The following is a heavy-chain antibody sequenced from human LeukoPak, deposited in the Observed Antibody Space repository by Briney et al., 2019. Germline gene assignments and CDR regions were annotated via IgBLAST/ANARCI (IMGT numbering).Heavy chain of an antibody. Sequence: GGSLRLSCAASGFTFSSYAMSWVRQAPGKGLEWVSAISSSGGSTYYADSVKGRFTISRDNSKNTLYLQMNSLRAEDTAVYYCAKDTAMVKKFSYYYYGMDVWGQGTTVTVSS. CDR2: ISSSGGST. CDR1: GFTFSSYA. CDR3: AKDTAMVKKFSYYYYGMDV. J-gene: IGHJ6*02. V-gene: IGHV3-23*01. D-gene: IGHD5-18*01.